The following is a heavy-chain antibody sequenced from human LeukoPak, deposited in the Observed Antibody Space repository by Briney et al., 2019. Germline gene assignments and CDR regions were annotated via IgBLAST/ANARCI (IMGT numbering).Heavy chain of an antibody. CDR1: GFTFSSYW. V-gene: IGHV3-74*01. D-gene: IGHD1-1*01. CDR3: ARTQLDLDGFDI. J-gene: IGHJ3*02. Sequence: GGSLRLSCAASGFTFSSYWMHWVRQAPGKGLVWVSRINSDGSSTSYADSVKGRFTISRDNARNSLYLQMNSLRGEDTAVYYCARTQLDLDGFDIWGQGTTVTVSS. CDR2: INSDGSST.